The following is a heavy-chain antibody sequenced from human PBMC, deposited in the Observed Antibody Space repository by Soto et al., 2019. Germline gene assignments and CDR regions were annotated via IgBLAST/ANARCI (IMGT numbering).Heavy chain of an antibody. Sequence: GGSLRLSCAASGFTFSSYSMNWVRQAPGKGLEWVSYISSSSSTIYYADSVKGRFTISRDNAKNSLYLQMNSLRDEDTAVYYCARWLSGSYSGYYGMDVWGQGTTVTVSS. CDR3: ARWLSGSYSGYYGMDV. D-gene: IGHD1-26*01. V-gene: IGHV3-48*02. CDR2: ISSSSSTI. J-gene: IGHJ6*02. CDR1: GFTFSSYS.